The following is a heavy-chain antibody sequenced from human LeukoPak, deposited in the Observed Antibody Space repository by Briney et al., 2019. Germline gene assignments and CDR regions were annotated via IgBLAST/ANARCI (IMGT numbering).Heavy chain of an antibody. V-gene: IGHV3-30*02. J-gene: IGHJ4*02. CDR1: GFTFSNYG. CDR3: AELGRGFNLGGPYFVS. CDR2: MRFDGSDR. D-gene: IGHD2-15*01. Sequence: AGSLRLSCAASGFTFSNYGMHWVRQAPGKGLEWVASMRFDGSDRFHADSVKSRFTASRDNSNNTQLLQKNNVRPPETAVYCCAELGRGFNLGGPYFVSWGQGALVTVSS.